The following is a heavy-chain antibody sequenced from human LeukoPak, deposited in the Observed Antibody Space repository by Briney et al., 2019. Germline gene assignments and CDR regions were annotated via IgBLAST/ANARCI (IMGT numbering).Heavy chain of an antibody. J-gene: IGHJ4*02. CDR3: ARVVIYDFWSGHLKD. D-gene: IGHD3-3*01. CDR2: SRNKVNSYTT. Sequence: GGSLRLSCAASGFTFSDHYMDWVRQAPGKGLEWVGRSRNKVNSYTTEYAASVKGRFTISRDDSKNSLYLQMNSLKTEDTAVYYCARVVIYDFWSGHLKDWGQGTLVTVSS. V-gene: IGHV3-72*01. CDR1: GFTFSDHY.